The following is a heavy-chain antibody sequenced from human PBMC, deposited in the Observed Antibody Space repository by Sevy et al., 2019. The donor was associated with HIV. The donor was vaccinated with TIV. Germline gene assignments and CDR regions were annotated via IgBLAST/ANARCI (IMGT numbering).Heavy chain of an antibody. CDR1: GFTFSSYW. V-gene: IGHV3-74*01. CDR3: ARLVDTRGGYYYGMDV. CDR2: INSDGSST. D-gene: IGHD2-15*01. Sequence: GGSLRLSCAASGFTFSSYWMHWVRQAPGKGLVWVSRINSDGSSTSYADSVKGRFTISRDNAKNTLYLQMNSLRDEDTAVYYCARLVDTRGGYYYGMDVWGQGTTVTVSS. J-gene: IGHJ6*02.